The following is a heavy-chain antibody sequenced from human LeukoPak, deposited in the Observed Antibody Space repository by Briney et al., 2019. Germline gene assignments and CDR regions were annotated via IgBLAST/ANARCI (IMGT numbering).Heavy chain of an antibody. J-gene: IGHJ4*02. D-gene: IGHD6-13*01. CDR2: INHSGST. V-gene: IGHV4-34*01. Sequence: SETLSLTCAVYGGSFSGYYWSWIRQPPGKGLEWIGEINHSGSTNYNPSLKSRVTISLDTSKNQFSLKLSSVTAADTAIYYCARGVVAAAGRTFDFWGQGTLVTVSS. CDR1: GGSFSGYY. CDR3: ARGVVAAAGRTFDF.